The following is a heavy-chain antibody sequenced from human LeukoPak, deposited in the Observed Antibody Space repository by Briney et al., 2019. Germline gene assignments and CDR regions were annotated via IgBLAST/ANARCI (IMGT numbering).Heavy chain of an antibody. V-gene: IGHV4-39*07. Sequence: SETLSLTCTVSGGSISSSSYYWGWLRQPPGKGLEWIGSIYYSGSTYYNPSLTSRVTISVDTSKTQFSLKLDSVTAADTAVYYCARRLRLKNPGGDAFDIWGQGTVVTVSS. CDR1: GGSISSSSYY. CDR3: ARRLRLKNPGGDAFDI. D-gene: IGHD5/OR15-5a*01. J-gene: IGHJ3*02. CDR2: IYYSGST.